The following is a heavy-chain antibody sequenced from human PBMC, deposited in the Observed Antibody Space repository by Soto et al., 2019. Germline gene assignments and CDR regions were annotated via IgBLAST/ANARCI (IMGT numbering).Heavy chain of an antibody. CDR3: ARGLIDILTGYHYDAFDI. CDR2: MNPNSGNK. CDR1: GYTFTSYD. Sequence: ASVKVSCKASGYTFTSYDINWVRQATGQGLEWMGWMNPNSGNKGYAQKFQGRVTMTRNTSISTAYMELSSLRSEDTAVYYCARGLIDILTGYHYDAFDIWGQGTMVTVSS. D-gene: IGHD3-9*01. J-gene: IGHJ3*02. V-gene: IGHV1-8*01.